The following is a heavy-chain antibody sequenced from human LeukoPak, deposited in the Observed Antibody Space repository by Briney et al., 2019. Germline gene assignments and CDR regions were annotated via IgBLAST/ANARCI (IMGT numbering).Heavy chain of an antibody. CDR1: GFTVSSNY. CDR2: IYSGGST. V-gene: IGHV3-53*04. CDR3: ASPGLNCSGGSCSPPNQYYYYYYGMDV. D-gene: IGHD2-15*01. J-gene: IGHJ6*02. Sequence: PGGSLRLSCAASGFTVSSNYMSWVRQAPGKGLEWVSVIYSGGSTYYADSMKGRFTISRHNSKNTLYLQMNSLRAEDTAVYYCASPGLNCSGGSCSPPNQYYYYYYGMDVWGQGTTVTVSS.